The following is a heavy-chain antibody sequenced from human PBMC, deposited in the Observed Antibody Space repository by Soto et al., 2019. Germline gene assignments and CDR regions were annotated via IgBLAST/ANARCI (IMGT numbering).Heavy chain of an antibody. CDR3: ATRGYLEPFDY. V-gene: IGHV1-46*03. Sequence: ASVKVSCKASGYTFTSYYMHWVRQAPGQGLEWMGIINPSGGSTSYAQKFQGRVTMTSDTSTSTVYMELSSLRSEDTAVYYCATRGYLEPFDYWGQGTLVTVSS. J-gene: IGHJ4*02. D-gene: IGHD1-1*01. CDR2: INPSGGST. CDR1: GYTFTSYY.